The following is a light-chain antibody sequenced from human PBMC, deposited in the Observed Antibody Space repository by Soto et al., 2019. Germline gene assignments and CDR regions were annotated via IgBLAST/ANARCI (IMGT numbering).Light chain of an antibody. CDR1: ERIYSAY. V-gene: IGKV3D-15*01. CDR2: GAT. Sequence: EIVMTQSPATLSLSRGEIATLSCRASERIYSAYLGWYQQKPGQPPRLLIYGATTRATGIPARFSGSGSGTEFTLTISSLQSEDFAVYYCQQYNNWPLTFGGGTKVDIK. J-gene: IGKJ4*01. CDR3: QQYNNWPLT.